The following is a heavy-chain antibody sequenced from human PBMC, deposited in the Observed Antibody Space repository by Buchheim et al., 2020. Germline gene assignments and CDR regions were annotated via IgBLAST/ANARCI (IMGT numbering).Heavy chain of an antibody. V-gene: IGHV4-61*01. CDR1: GGSVSSGNYY. J-gene: IGHJ4*02. CDR2: IYYSGST. Sequence: QVQLQESGPGLVKPSETLSVTCTVSGGSVSSGNYYWSWIRQPPGKGLEWIGCIYYSGSTNYSPSLKSRVTISVDTSKDQFSLKLSSVTAADTAVYYCARTSIQYHFDSWGQGTL. CDR3: ARTSIQYHFDS. D-gene: IGHD4-11*01.